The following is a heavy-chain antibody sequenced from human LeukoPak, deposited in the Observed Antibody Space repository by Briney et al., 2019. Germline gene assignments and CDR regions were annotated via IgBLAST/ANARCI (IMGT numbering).Heavy chain of an antibody. J-gene: IGHJ3*02. V-gene: IGHV4-39*07. CDR2: IYYSGST. CDR3: ARDGYSGYADAFDI. CDR1: GGSISSSSYY. D-gene: IGHD5-12*01. Sequence: SETLSLTCTVSGGSISSSSYYWGWLRQPPGKGLEWIGSIYYSGSTYYTPCLKSRVTISVDTSKNQFSVKLSSVTAADTAVYYCARDGYSGYADAFDIWGQGTMVTVSS.